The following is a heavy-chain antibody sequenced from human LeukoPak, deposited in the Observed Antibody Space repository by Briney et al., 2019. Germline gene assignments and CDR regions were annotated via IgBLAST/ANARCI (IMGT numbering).Heavy chain of an antibody. J-gene: IGHJ6*02. V-gene: IGHV4-59*08. CDR2: FFYTGTT. Sequence: PSETLSLTCSVSGDSLNIYYWTWVRQSPGKGLEWIAYFFYTGTTSYNPSLKSRVNISVDKSKNLVSLTLRSVTAADTAVYYCEGRTYHYHGLDVWGPGTTVIVSS. D-gene: IGHD3/OR15-3a*01. CDR1: GDSLNIYY. CDR3: EGRTYHYHGLDV.